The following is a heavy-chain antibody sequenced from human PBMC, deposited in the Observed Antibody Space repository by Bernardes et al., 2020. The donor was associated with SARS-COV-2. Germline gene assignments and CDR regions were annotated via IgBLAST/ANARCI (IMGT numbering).Heavy chain of an antibody. Sequence: GGSLRLSCVASGFTFSSHGMHWVRQAPGKGLEWVAVIWSDGSHKYHAESVRGRFTISRDNSENTLYLEMSSLRVEDTAVYYCARVPISVYDSGIDYWGQGTLVTVSS. J-gene: IGHJ4*02. CDR1: GFTFSSHG. V-gene: IGHV3-33*01. D-gene: IGHD3-3*01. CDR3: ARVPISVYDSGIDY. CDR2: IWSDGSHK.